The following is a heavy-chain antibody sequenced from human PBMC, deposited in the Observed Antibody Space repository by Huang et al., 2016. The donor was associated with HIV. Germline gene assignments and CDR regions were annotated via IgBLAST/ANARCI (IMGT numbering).Heavy chain of an antibody. D-gene: IGHD3-16*02. CDR1: GGTFNNYA. V-gene: IGHV1-69*13. J-gene: IGHJ6*03. Sequence: QVQLVQSVAEVKKPGSSVKVSCKASGGTFNNYAFSWVRQAPGQGLEWMGGIIPIFGTANYAQKFQDRVTITADESTSTAYMELSSLRSEDTAIYYCASGLSLVYYLYYMDVWGKGTTVTVSS. CDR2: IIPIFGTA. CDR3: ASGLSLVYYLYYMDV.